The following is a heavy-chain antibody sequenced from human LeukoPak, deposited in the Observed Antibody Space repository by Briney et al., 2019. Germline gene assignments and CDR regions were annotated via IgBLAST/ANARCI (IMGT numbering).Heavy chain of an antibody. D-gene: IGHD1-26*01. CDR3: ARVSVGATMLAYFHH. J-gene: IGHJ4*02. Sequence: ASVKASCKASGYTFTNYYMHWVRQAPGQGLEWMGIINPSGGITNYAQKFQGRVTMTRDMSTSTVYMELSSLRSEDTAVYYGARVSVGATMLAYFHHWGQGNLVTLPS. V-gene: IGHV1-46*01. CDR1: GYTFTNYY. CDR2: INPSGGIT.